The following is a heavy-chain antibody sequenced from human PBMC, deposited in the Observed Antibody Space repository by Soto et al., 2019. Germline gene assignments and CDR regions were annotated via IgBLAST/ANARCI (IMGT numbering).Heavy chain of an antibody. CDR1: GFTVSSNY. Sequence: EVQLVETGGGLIQRGGSLRLSCAATGFTVSSNYMSWVRQAPGKGLEWVSVIYSGGSTYYADSVKGRFTVSRDTAKNSLYLQMSGLRDEDRAVYYCARYYYDSSGYDGMDVWGQGTTVTVSS. CDR3: ARYYYDSSGYDGMDV. CDR2: IYSGGST. J-gene: IGHJ6*02. V-gene: IGHV3-53*02. D-gene: IGHD3-22*01.